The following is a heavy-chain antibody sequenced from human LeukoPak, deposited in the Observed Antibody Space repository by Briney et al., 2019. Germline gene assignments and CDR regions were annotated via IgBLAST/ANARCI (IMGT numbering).Heavy chain of an antibody. CDR2: IYSGGST. V-gene: IGHV3-53*01. J-gene: IGHJ4*02. D-gene: IGHD2-2*01. CDR1: GFTVSSNY. Sequence: LSGGSLRLSCAASGFTVSSNYMSWVRQAPGKGLEWVSVIYSGGSTYYADPVKGRFTISRDNSKNTLYLQMNSLRAEDTAVYYCAKIDEVVVPAAIGYWGQGTLVTVSS. CDR3: AKIDEVVVPAAIGY.